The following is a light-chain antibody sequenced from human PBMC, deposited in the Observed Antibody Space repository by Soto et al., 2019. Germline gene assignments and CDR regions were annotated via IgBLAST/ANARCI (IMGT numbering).Light chain of an antibody. CDR2: DAS. CDR1: QSVGIY. CDR3: QHRSTWPPA. V-gene: IGKV3-11*01. Sequence: EIVLTQSPATLSLSPGERATLSCRASQSVGIYLGWFQQRPGQAPRLLIFDASNRAAGIPARFSGGGSGTDSTLTINSLEPEDFAVYYCQHRSTWPPAFGQGTRLEIK. J-gene: IGKJ5*01.